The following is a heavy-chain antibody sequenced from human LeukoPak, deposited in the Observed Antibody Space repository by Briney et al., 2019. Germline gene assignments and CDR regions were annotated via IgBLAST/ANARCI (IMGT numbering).Heavy chain of an antibody. D-gene: IGHD3-9*01. V-gene: IGHV3-21*01. CDR3: ARDSGSGYDILTGYDY. J-gene: IGHJ4*02. CDR2: ISSSSSYI. Sequence: GGSLRLSCAASGFTFSSYSMNWVRQAPGKGLEWVSSISSSSSYIYYADSVKGRFTISRDNAKNSLYLQMNSLRAEDTAVYYCARDSGSGYDILTGYDYWGQGTLVTVSS. CDR1: GFTFSSYS.